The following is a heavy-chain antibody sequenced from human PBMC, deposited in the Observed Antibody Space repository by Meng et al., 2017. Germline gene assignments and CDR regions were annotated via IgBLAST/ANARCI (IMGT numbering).Heavy chain of an antibody. CDR3: AKYTTVRYSSGWYGEYFQH. J-gene: IGHJ1*01. V-gene: IGHV3-23*01. Sequence: GESLKISCAASGFTFSSYAMSWVRQAPGKGLEWVSAISGSGGSPYYADSVKGRFTISRDNSKNTLYLQMNSLRAEDTAVYYCAKYTTVRYSSGWYGEYFQHWGQGTLVTVSS. D-gene: IGHD6-19*01. CDR1: GFTFSSYA. CDR2: ISGSGGSP.